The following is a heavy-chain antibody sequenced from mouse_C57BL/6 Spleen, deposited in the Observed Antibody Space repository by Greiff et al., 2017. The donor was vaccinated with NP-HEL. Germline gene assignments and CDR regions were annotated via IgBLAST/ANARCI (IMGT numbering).Heavy chain of an antibody. V-gene: IGHV3-6*01. D-gene: IGHD2-1*01. Sequence: EVKLMESGPGLVKPSQSLSLTCSVTGYSITSGYYWNWIRQFPGNKLEWMGYISYDGSNNYNPSLKNRISITRDTSKNQFFLKLNSVTTEDTATYYCHHYGNYYFDYWGQGTTLTVSS. CDR3: HHYGNYYFDY. CDR2: ISYDGSN. J-gene: IGHJ2*01. CDR1: GYSITSGYY.